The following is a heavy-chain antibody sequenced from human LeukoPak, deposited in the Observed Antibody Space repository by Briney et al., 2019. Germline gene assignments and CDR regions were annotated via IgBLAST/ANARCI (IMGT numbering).Heavy chain of an antibody. CDR2: INPSGGST. V-gene: IGHV1-46*01. Sequence: ASVKVSCKASGYTFTSYGISWVRQAPGQGLEWMGIINPSGGSTSYAQKFQGRVTMTRDMSTSTVYMELSSLRSEDTAVYYCARYGHSPYFDDWGQGTLVTVSS. CDR3: ARYGHSPYFDD. J-gene: IGHJ4*02. D-gene: IGHD4-17*01. CDR1: GYTFTSYG.